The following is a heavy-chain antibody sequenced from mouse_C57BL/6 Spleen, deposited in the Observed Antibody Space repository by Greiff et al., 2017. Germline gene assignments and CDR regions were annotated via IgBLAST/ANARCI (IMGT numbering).Heavy chain of an antibody. V-gene: IGHV1-80*01. CDR2: IYPGDGDT. D-gene: IGHD1-1*01. Sequence: VHLVESGAELVKPGASVKISCKASGYAFSSYWMTWVKQRPGKGLEWIGKIYPGDGDTNYNGKFKGKATLTADTSSSTAYMQLSSLTSEDAAVYFCARPDYYGSSDYWGQGTTLTVSS. CDR1: GYAFSSYW. J-gene: IGHJ2*01. CDR3: ARPDYYGSSDY.